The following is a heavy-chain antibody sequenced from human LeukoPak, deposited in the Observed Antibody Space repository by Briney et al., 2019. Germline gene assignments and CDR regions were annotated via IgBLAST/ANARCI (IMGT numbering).Heavy chain of an antibody. D-gene: IGHD1-26*01. Sequence: GGSLRLSCAASGFTFSSYSMNWVRQAPGKGLEWVSSISSSSYIYYADSVKGRFTISRDNAKNSLYLQMNSLRAEDTAVYYCAREDLATWGYYFDYWGQGTLVTVSS. CDR2: ISSSSYI. J-gene: IGHJ4*02. V-gene: IGHV3-21*01. CDR1: GFTFSSYS. CDR3: AREDLATWGYYFDY.